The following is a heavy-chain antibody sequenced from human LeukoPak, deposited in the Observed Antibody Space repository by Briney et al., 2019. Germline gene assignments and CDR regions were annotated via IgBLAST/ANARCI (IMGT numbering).Heavy chain of an antibody. D-gene: IGHD3-10*01. CDR2: MNPSGGST. Sequence: ASVKVSCKASGYTFTSYYMHWVRQAPGQGLEWMGIMNPSGGSTSYAQKFQGRVTMTEDTSTDTAYMELSSLRSEDTAVYYCATDRITMVRGVIIPNAFDIWGQGTMVTVSS. CDR3: ATDRITMVRGVIIPNAFDI. CDR1: GYTFTSYY. V-gene: IGHV1-46*01. J-gene: IGHJ3*02.